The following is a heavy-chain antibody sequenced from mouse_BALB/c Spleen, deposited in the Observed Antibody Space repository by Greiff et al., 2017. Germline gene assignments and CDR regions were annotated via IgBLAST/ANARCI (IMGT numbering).Heavy chain of an antibody. Sequence: LQQPGSELVRPGASVKLSCKASGYTFTSYWMHWVKQRPGQGLEWIGNIYPGSGSTNYDEKFKSKATLTVDTSSSTAYMQLSSLTSEDSAVYYCTRGGGDYWGQGTTLTVSS. CDR2: IYPGSGST. CDR1: GYTFTSYW. CDR3: TRGGGDY. J-gene: IGHJ2*01. V-gene: IGHV1S22*01. D-gene: IGHD1-1*02.